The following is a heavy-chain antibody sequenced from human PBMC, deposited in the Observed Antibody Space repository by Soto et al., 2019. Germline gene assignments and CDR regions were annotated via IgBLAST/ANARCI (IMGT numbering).Heavy chain of an antibody. CDR1: GFSLNTSGLG. CDR2: IYWADDK. J-gene: IGHJ6*02. D-gene: IGHD3-10*01. CDR3: AQNPYWELLNRYGMAV. Sequence: QITLKESGPTLVKPTQTLTLTCTFSGFSLNTSGLGVGWIRQPPGKALEWLSLIYWADDKRDSPSLKSRLTGTQDTSKNQVVLSITNMDPEDTGTYDCAQNPYWELLNRYGMAVWGQGTTVTVSS. V-gene: IGHV2-5*02.